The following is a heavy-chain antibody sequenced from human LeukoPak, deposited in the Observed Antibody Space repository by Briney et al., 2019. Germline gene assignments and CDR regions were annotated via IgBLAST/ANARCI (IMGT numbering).Heavy chain of an antibody. D-gene: IGHD3-10*01. J-gene: IGHJ4*02. Sequence: GGSLRLACAASGFTFSSYGMSWVRQAPGKGLEWVSAISDSGGSTYYTDSVKGRFTISRDNSKNTLYLQMNSLRAEDTAVYYCASILLWYVYDYWGQGTLVTVSS. CDR1: GFTFSSYG. CDR3: ASILLWYVYDY. V-gene: IGHV3-23*01. CDR2: ISDSGGST.